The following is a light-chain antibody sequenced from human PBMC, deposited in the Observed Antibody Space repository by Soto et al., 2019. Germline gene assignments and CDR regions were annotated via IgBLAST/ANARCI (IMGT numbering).Light chain of an antibody. CDR3: SAYTARSTLV. Sequence: QSVLTQPASVSGSAGQSITISCSGTMRDVGAYNLVSWSQQHPGTAPKLIIYEVRHRPSGISSRFSGSSSGNTASLTTSGLQSEEEGDYYCSAYTARSTLVFGGGTKVTVL. CDR1: MRDVGAYNL. V-gene: IGLV2-14*01. J-gene: IGLJ3*02. CDR2: EVR.